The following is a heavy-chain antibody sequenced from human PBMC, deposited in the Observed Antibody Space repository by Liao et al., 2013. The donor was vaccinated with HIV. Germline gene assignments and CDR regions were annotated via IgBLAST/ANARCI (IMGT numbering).Heavy chain of an antibody. CDR3: ARGREQWLVPGFDY. CDR1: GGSISSSSYY. J-gene: IGHJ4*02. CDR2: IYTSGST. V-gene: IGHV4-39*07. Sequence: QLQLQESGPGLVKPSETLSLTCTLSGGSISSSSYYWGWIRQPPGKGLEWIGSIYTSGSTNYNPSLKSRVTISVDTSKNQFSLKLSSVTAADTAVYYCARGREQWLVPGFDYWGQGTQVIVSS. D-gene: IGHD6-19*01.